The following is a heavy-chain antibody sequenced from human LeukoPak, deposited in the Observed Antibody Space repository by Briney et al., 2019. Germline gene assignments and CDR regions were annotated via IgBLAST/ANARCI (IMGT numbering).Heavy chain of an antibody. CDR3: ASEGITMVRGVHPYYFDY. J-gene: IGHJ4*02. V-gene: IGHV1-69*04. CDR2: IIPILGIA. D-gene: IGHD3-10*01. Sequence: ASVKVSCKASGGTFISYAISWVRQAPGQGLEWMGRIIPILGIANYAQKFQGRVTITADRSTSTAYMELSSLRSEDTAVYYCASEGITMVRGVHPYYFDYWGQGTLVTVSS. CDR1: GGTFISYA.